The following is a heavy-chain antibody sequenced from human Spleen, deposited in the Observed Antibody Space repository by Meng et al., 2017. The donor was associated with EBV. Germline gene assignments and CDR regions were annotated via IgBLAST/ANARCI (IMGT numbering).Heavy chain of an antibody. D-gene: IGHD4-17*01. CDR2: ISTYNGNT. J-gene: IGHJ4*02. V-gene: IGHV1-18*01. CDR3: ARNYGDSASDY. CDR1: GYTFSSHG. Sequence: QVQLVHSGPEVKKPGASGKVSCKASGYTFSSHGIRWVRQAPGQGLEWMAWISTYNGNTNYAQKLQGRVTLTTDTSTSTVHMELRSLRSDDTAVYYCARNYGDSASDYWGQGTLVTVSS.